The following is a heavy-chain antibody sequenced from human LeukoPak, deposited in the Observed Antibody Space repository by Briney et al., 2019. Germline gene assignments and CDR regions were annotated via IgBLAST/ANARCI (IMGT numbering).Heavy chain of an antibody. V-gene: IGHV3-23*01. CDR1: GFTFSSYA. J-gene: IGHJ6*03. CDR3: AKADGGQWPSSYYYYYMDV. Sequence: SGGSLRLSCAASGFTFSSYAMSWVRQAPGKGLEWVSAIVSSGDTTYYADSVKGRFTISRDNSKNTLYLQMNSLRAEDTAVYYCAKADGGQWPSSYYYYYMDVWGKGTTLTVSS. D-gene: IGHD6-19*01. CDR2: IVSSGDTT.